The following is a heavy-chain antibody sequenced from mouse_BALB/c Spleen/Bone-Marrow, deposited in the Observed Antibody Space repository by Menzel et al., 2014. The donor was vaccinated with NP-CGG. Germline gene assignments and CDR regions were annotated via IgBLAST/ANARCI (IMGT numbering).Heavy chain of an antibody. V-gene: IGHV1S70*01. D-gene: IGHD2-1*01. CDR3: AIYVNSVFAY. Sequence: QVQLQQSGPELVRPGASVKLSCKASGYTFTRYWVNWVKQRPGQGLEWIGNIYPSDVNTNYNQKFKDKATLTVDKSSNYVYIRSRSTAYADAAVYANAIYVNSVFAYWGQGTLVTVSS. J-gene: IGHJ3*01. CDR1: GYTFTRYW. CDR2: IYPSDVNT.